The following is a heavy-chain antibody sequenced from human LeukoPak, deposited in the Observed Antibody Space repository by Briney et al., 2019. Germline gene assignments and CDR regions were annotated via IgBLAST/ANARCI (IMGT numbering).Heavy chain of an antibody. CDR2: VWYDGTDK. V-gene: IGHV3-30*02. J-gene: IGHJ3*01. CDR1: GFTLSSYV. Sequence: GGSLRLSCAASGFTLSSYVMHWVRQAPGKGLEWVATVWYDGTDKYYADSVQGRFTISRDNPENTLNLQMNGLRVDDTAIYYCAKDNKGGAFDFWGQGTMVTVSS. CDR3: AKDNKGGAFDF. D-gene: IGHD1-26*01.